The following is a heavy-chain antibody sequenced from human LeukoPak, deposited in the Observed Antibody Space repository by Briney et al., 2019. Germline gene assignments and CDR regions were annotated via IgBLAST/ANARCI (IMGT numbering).Heavy chain of an antibody. J-gene: IGHJ5*02. CDR2: IIPILGIA. CDR1: GGTFSSYA. Sequence: ASVKVSCKASGGTFSSYAVSWVRQAPGQGLEWMGRIIPILGIANYAQKFQGRVTITADKSTSTAYMELSSLRSEDTAVYYCARGPRNLYYYDGNWFDPWGQGTLVTVSS. D-gene: IGHD3-22*01. CDR3: ARGPRNLYYYDGNWFDP. V-gene: IGHV1-69*04.